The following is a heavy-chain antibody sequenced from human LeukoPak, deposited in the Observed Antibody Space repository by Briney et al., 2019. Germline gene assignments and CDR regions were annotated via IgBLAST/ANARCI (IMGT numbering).Heavy chain of an antibody. CDR2: VNPGGSVQ. Sequence: GGSLRLSCIASGGAIGSSWMSWVRQSPGKGLEWVANVNPGGSVQNYVDSVTGRFTIARDNAKNSLYLQMNNLRADATTVYYCATTFPYCSEDNCALGGQGTLVTVSS. CDR3: ATTFPYCSEDNCAL. J-gene: IGHJ1*01. V-gene: IGHV3-7*01. CDR1: GGAIGSSW. D-gene: IGHD2-15*01.